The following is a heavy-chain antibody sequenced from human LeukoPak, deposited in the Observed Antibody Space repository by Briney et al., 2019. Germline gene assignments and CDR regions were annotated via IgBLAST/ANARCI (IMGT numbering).Heavy chain of an antibody. J-gene: IGHJ6*03. CDR2: IFYSGST. CDR1: GGSISSYY. V-gene: IGHV4-59*01. CDR3: ARGYSYYYYYMDV. D-gene: IGHD5-18*01. Sequence: SETLSLTCTVSGGSISSYYWSWIRQPPGKGLVWIGYIFYSGSTDYNPSLTSRVTISVDTSKNQLSLKLSSVTAADTAVYYCARGYSYYYYYMDVWGKGTTVTVSS.